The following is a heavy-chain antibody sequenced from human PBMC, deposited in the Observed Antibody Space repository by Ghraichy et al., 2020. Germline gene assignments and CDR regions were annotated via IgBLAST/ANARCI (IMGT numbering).Heavy chain of an antibody. CDR3: ANTYCSGGTCYSTATFDF. J-gene: IGHJ4*02. D-gene: IGHD2-15*01. CDR2: IYYSGST. CDR1: GDSISSSSYY. Sequence: SETLSLTCTVSGDSISSSSYYWGWIRQPPGKGLEWIGSIYYSGSTYYNPSLKSRVTISVDTSKNQFSLKLISMTAADTAVYYCANTYCSGGTCYSTATFDFWGQGTLVTVSS. V-gene: IGHV4-39*01.